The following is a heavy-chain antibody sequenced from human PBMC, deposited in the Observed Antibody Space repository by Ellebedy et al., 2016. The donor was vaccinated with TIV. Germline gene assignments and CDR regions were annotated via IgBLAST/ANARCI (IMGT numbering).Heavy chain of an antibody. CDR2: ISYDGSNK. J-gene: IGHJ4*02. Sequence: GESLKISXAASGFTFSSYWMSWVRQAPGKGLEWVAVISYDGSNKYYADSVKGRFTISRDNSKNTLYLQMNSLRAEDTAVYYCAKTVPADYWGQGTLVTVSS. CDR3: AKTVPADY. D-gene: IGHD2-2*01. V-gene: IGHV3-30*18. CDR1: GFTFSSYW.